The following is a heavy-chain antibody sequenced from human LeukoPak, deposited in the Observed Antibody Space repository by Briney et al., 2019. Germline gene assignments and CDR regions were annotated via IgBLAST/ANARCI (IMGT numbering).Heavy chain of an antibody. V-gene: IGHV5-51*01. Sequence: GESLKSSCKGSGDSFTSYWIGWVRHLPGKGLEWMGVNYPGDSDTRYSPSFQGQVTISADKSISTAYLQWSSLKASDTAMYYCASNYGDYHYWGQGTLVTVSS. D-gene: IGHD4-17*01. CDR2: NYPGDSDT. J-gene: IGHJ4*02. CDR1: GDSFTSYW. CDR3: ASNYGDYHY.